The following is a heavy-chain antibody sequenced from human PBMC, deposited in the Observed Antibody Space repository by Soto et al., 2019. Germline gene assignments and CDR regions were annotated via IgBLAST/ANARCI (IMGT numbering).Heavy chain of an antibody. V-gene: IGHV3-23*01. CDR2: VSGSGIST. D-gene: IGHD3-3*01. J-gene: IGHJ4*02. CDR1: GFTFSTHA. Sequence: EVQLLESGGGLVQPGGSLRLSCAASGFTFSTHAMDWVRQAPGKGLEWVASVSGSGISTYYADPVKGRFTISRDNSRNTLYLQMNSLGADDTAVYFCAKADFCYYKAFDYWGQGTLVTVSS. CDR3: AKADFCYYKAFDY.